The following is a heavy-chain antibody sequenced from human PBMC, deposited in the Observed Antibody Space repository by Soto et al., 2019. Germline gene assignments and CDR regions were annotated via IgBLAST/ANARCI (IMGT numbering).Heavy chain of an antibody. D-gene: IGHD5-12*01. Sequence: QVTLKESGPVLVKPTETLTLTCTVSGFSLSNARMGVSWIRQPPGKALEWLAHIFSNDEKSYSTSLKSRLTRPKDTSKXQXVXTXANMDPVDTATYYCARIVGLYSGYDYGGYYYYGMDVWGQGTTVTVSS. CDR3: ARIVGLYSGYDYGGYYYYGMDV. J-gene: IGHJ6*02. CDR2: IFSNDEK. V-gene: IGHV2-26*01. CDR1: GFSLSNARMG.